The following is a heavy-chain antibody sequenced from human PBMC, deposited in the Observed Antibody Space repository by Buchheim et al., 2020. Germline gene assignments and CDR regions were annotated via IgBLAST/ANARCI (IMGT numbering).Heavy chain of an antibody. D-gene: IGHD3-22*01. Sequence: QVQLVESGGGVVQPGRSLRLSCAASGFTFSSYGMHWVRQAPGKGLEWVAVISYDGSNKYYADSVKGRFTISRDNSKNTLYLQMNSLRAEDTAVYYCAKSLYIVVAHGDAFDIWGQGT. V-gene: IGHV3-30*18. CDR2: ISYDGSNK. J-gene: IGHJ3*02. CDR1: GFTFSSYG. CDR3: AKSLYIVVAHGDAFDI.